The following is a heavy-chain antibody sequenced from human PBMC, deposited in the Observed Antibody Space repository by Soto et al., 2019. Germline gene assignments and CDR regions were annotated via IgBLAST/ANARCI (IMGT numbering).Heavy chain of an antibody. V-gene: IGHV3-33*01. J-gene: IGHJ4*02. CDR3: ARDGYCSGGSCYSVPVFDY. D-gene: IGHD2-15*01. CDR2: IWYDGSNK. CDR1: GFTFSSYG. Sequence: QVQLVESGGGVVQPGRSLRISCAASGFTFSSYGMHWVRQAPGKGLEWVAVIWYDGSNKYYADSVKGRFTISRDNSKNTLYLPMNSLRAEDTAVYYCARDGYCSGGSCYSVPVFDYWGQGTLVTVSS.